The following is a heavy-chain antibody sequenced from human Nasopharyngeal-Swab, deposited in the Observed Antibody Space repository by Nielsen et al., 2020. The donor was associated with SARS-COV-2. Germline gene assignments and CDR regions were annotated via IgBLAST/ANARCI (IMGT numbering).Heavy chain of an antibody. CDR3: ASTPLDSSGYYYAFHY. CDR2: ISYDGSNK. D-gene: IGHD3-22*01. Sequence: GGSLRLSCAASESTFSRYTMHWVRQAPGKRLEWVAVISYDGSNKYYADSVKGRFTISRDISKNTLYLQMNSLRAEDTAVFYCASTPLDSSGYYYAFHYWGRGTLVTVSS. CDR1: ESTFSRYT. V-gene: IGHV3-30-3*01. J-gene: IGHJ4*02.